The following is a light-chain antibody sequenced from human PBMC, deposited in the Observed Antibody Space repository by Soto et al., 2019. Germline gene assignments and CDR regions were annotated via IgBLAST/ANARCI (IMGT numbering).Light chain of an antibody. CDR3: QQYGSSRT. V-gene: IGKV3-20*01. CDR1: QSVSNNY. CDR2: GAS. Sequence: ESVWTQSACTRSLSPGERATLSCRASQSVSNNYLAWYQQKPGQAPRLLIYGASNRATGIPDRFSGSGSGTDFTLTTSRLAPDDFAVYYCQQYGSSRTFGQGTQVDIK. J-gene: IGKJ1*01.